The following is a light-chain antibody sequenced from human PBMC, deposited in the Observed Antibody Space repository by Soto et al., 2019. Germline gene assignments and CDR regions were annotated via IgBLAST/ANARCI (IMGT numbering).Light chain of an antibody. CDR1: SRDVGGYNY. J-gene: IGLJ1*01. V-gene: IGLV2-14*01. CDR3: SSYTSSSTREV. CDR2: EVS. Sequence: QSALTQPASVSGSPGQSITISCTGTSRDVGGYNYVSWYQQHPGKAPKLMIYEVSNRPSGVSNRFSGSKSGNTASLTISGLQAEDEADYYCSSYTSSSTREVFGTGTKLTVL.